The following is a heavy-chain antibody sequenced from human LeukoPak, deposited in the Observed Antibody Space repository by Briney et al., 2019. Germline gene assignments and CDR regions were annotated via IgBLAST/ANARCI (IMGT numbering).Heavy chain of an antibody. CDR2: ISYDGSNK. CDR1: GFTFGSYG. Sequence: QPGGSLRLSCAASGFTFGSYGMHWVRQAPGKGLEWVAVISYDGSNKYYADSVKGRFTISRDNSKNTLYLQMNSLRAEDTAVYYCAKDAYYGSGIDYWGQGTLVTVSS. CDR3: AKDAYYGSGIDY. D-gene: IGHD3-10*01. J-gene: IGHJ4*02. V-gene: IGHV3-30*18.